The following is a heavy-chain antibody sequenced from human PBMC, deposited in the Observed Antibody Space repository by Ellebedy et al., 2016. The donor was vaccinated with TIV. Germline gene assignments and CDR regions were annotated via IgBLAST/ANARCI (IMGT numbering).Heavy chain of an antibody. J-gene: IGHJ4*02. CDR2: IYHSGST. CDR1: GYSISSGYY. Sequence: SETLSLXCTVSGYSISSGYYWGWIRQPPGKGLEWIGSIYHSGSTNYNPSLKSRVTISVDKSKNQFSLKLSSVTAADTAVYYCARCDLAADLFDYWGQGTLVTVSS. D-gene: IGHD6-13*01. CDR3: ARCDLAADLFDY. V-gene: IGHV4-38-2*02.